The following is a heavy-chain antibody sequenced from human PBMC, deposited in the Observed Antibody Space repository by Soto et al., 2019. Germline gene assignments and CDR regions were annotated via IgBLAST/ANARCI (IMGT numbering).Heavy chain of an antibody. Sequence: QVQLVQSGAEVKKPGASVKVSCKASGYTFTNYYIHWVRQAPGQGLEWMGIIKPSGGSTSYAQKFQGRVTMTRDTSTSTVYMELSRLRSEDTAVYYCARYTVTTGVEGWFDPWGQGTLVTVSS. D-gene: IGHD4-17*01. V-gene: IGHV1-46*03. J-gene: IGHJ5*02. CDR3: ARYTVTTGVEGWFDP. CDR1: GYTFTNYY. CDR2: IKPSGGST.